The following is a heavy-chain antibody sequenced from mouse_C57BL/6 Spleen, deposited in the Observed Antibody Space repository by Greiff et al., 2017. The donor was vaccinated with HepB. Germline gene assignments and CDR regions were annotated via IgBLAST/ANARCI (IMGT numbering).Heavy chain of an antibody. J-gene: IGHJ3*01. CDR2: INPYDSGT. CDR1: GYTFTDYN. CDR3: AYCGSSSAWFAY. V-gene: IGHV1-22*01. D-gene: IGHD1-1*01. Sequence: EVQLQQPGPELVKPGSSVKLSCKASGYTFTDYNMHWVKQSHGKSLEWIGYINPYDSGTNYNQKFKGKATLTVNKSSSTAYMELRSLTSEESAVYDCAYCGSSSAWFAYWGQGTLVTVSA.